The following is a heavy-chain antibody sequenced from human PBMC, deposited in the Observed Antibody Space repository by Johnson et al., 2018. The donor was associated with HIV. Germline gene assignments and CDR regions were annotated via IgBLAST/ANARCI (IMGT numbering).Heavy chain of an antibody. V-gene: IGHV3-23*04. CDR2: ISGSGDTT. Sequence: VQLVESGGGVVQPGRSLRLSCAASGFTFSSYAMSWVRQAPGKGLEWVAGISGSGDTTYYADSVKGRFTISRDNSKNTLYLQRNSLRLEDTAVYYCARERRRGAVWGSDRYSPPDALDIWGQGTMVTVCS. D-gene: IGHD3-16*02. CDR1: GFTFSSYA. CDR3: ARERRRGAVWGSDRYSPPDALDI. J-gene: IGHJ3*02.